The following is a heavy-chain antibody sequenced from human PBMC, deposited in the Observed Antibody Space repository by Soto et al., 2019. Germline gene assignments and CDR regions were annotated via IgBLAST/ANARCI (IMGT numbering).Heavy chain of an antibody. J-gene: IGHJ5*02. CDR3: ARHTIYGSGSYLNRYDP. Sequence: PSETLSLTCTVSGGSISSSSYYWGWIRQPPGKGLEWIGSIYYSGSTYYNPSLKSRVTISVDTSKNQFSLKLSSVTAADTAVYYCARHTIYGSGSYLNRYDPWGQGTLVTASS. V-gene: IGHV4-39*01. D-gene: IGHD3-10*01. CDR1: GGSISSSSYY. CDR2: IYYSGST.